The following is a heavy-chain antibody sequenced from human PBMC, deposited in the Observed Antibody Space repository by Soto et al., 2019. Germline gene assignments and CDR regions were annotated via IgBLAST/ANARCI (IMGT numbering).Heavy chain of an antibody. D-gene: IGHD6-19*01. CDR2: ISYDGSNK. J-gene: IGHJ4*02. V-gene: IGHV3-30*04. CDR3: ARDRGGAVAGIFDY. Sequence: GGSLRLSCAASGFTFSSYAMHWVRQAPGKGLEWVAVISYDGSNKYYADSVKGRFTISRDNSKNPLYLQMNSLRAEDTAVYYWARDRGGAVAGIFDYWGQGTLVTVSS. CDR1: GFTFSSYA.